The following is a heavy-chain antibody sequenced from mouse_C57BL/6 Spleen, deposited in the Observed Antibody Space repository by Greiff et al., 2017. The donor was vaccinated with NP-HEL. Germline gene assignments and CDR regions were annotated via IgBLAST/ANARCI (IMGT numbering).Heavy chain of an antibody. V-gene: IGHV1-50*01. D-gene: IGHD1-1*01. J-gene: IGHJ2*01. Sequence: QVQLQQPGAELVKPGASVKLSCKASGYTFTSYWMQWVKQRPGQGLEWIGEIDPSDSYTNYNQKFKGKATLTVDTSSSTAYMQLSSLTSEDSAVYYCARSERYGSSYVDYWGQGTTLPVSS. CDR2: IDPSDSYT. CDR1: GYTFTSYW. CDR3: ARSERYGSSYVDY.